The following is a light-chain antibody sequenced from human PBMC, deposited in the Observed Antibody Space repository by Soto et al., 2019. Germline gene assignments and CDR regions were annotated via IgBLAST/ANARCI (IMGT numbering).Light chain of an antibody. CDR2: AAS. CDR3: QQSSNSPMYT. V-gene: IGKV1-39*01. CDR1: QSIAYY. Sequence: DIQMTQSPSALSASVGDRVTITGRASQSIAYYVNWFQQKPGKAPKLLIYAASSLQSGVPSRFSGSGSGTDFTLTISSLQPEDFATYYCQQSSNSPMYTFGHGTKVYI. J-gene: IGKJ3*01.